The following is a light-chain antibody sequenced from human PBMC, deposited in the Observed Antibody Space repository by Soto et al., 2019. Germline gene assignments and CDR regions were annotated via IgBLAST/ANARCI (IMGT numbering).Light chain of an antibody. Sequence: EVVMTQSPVTLSVSPGEGATLSCRASQSVSSKLAWYQQKPGQAPRLLNYDASTRATGIPARFSGSGSGTEFTLTISSLQSEDFAVYYCQQYNNWPRAFGQGTKVEIK. V-gene: IGKV3-15*01. CDR3: QQYNNWPRA. J-gene: IGKJ1*01. CDR1: QSVSSK. CDR2: DAS.